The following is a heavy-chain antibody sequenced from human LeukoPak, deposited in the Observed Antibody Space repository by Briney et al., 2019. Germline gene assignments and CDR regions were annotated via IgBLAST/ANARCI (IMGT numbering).Heavy chain of an antibody. CDR3: ARARARYLILDY. J-gene: IGHJ4*02. D-gene: IGHD2-15*01. Sequence: ASVKVSCKASGYTFTGYYMHWVRQAPGHGLEWMGWINPNSGGTNYAQKFQGRVTMTRDTSISTAYMELSRLRSDDTAVYYCARARARYLILDYWGQGTLVTVSS. CDR1: GYTFTGYY. V-gene: IGHV1-2*02. CDR2: INPNSGGT.